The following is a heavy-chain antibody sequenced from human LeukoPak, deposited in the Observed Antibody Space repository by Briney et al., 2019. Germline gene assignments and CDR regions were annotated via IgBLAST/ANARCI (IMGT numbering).Heavy chain of an antibody. CDR3: ARARWIQLWYAFDI. V-gene: IGHV1-69*13. D-gene: IGHD5-18*01. CDR1: GCTVTSYA. J-gene: IGHJ3*02. Sequence: ASVKVSCTASGCTVTSYAISWVRQAPGQPLEWMGGIIPIFGTANYAQKIQGRVTITADESTSTAYMELSNLRSEDTGVYYCARARWIQLWYAFDIWGQGTMVTVSS. CDR2: IIPIFGTA.